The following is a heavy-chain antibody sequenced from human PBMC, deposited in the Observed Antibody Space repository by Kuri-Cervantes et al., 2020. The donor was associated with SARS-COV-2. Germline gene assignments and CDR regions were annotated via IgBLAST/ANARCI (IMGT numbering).Heavy chain of an antibody. CDR2: IYHSGST. Sequence: LRLSCAVSGGSISSGGYSWSWIRQPPGKGLEWIGYIYHSGSTYYNPSLKSRVTISVDRSKNQFSLRLSSVTAADTAKYYCARHYAFDRFHKWGQGTQVTVSS. CDR1: GGSISSGGYS. D-gene: IGHD3-9*01. J-gene: IGHJ4*02. V-gene: IGHV4-30-2*01. CDR3: ARHYAFDRFHK.